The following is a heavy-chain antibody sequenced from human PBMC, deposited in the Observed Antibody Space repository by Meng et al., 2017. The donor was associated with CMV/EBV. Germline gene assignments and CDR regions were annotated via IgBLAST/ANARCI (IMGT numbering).Heavy chain of an antibody. V-gene: IGHV4-34*01. Sequence: SETLSLTCAVYGGSFSGYYWSWIRQPPGKGLEWIGEINHSGSTNYNPSLKSRVTISVDTPKNQFSLKLSSVTAADTAVYYCARGESYYDFWSGSSNWFDPWGQGTLVTVSS. CDR2: INHSGST. CDR1: GGSFSGYY. CDR3: ARGESYYDFWSGSSNWFDP. J-gene: IGHJ5*02. D-gene: IGHD3-3*01.